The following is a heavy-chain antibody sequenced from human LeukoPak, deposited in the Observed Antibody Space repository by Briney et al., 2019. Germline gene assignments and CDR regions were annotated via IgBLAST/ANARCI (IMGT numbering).Heavy chain of an antibody. J-gene: IGHJ4*02. CDR1: GYTFTSYD. CDR2: MNPNSGNT. V-gene: IGHV1-8*03. Sequence: ASVKVSCKASGYTFTSYDINWVRQATGQGLEWMGWMNPNSGNTGYAQKFQGRVTITRNTSISTAYMELSSLRSDDTAVYYCARAYYYGSGLDYWGQGTLVTVSS. D-gene: IGHD3-10*01. CDR3: ARAYYYGSGLDY.